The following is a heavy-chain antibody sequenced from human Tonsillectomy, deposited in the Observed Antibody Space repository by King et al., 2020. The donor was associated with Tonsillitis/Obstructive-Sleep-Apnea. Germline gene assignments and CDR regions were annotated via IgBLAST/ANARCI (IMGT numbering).Heavy chain of an antibody. V-gene: IGHV1-2*06. CDR1: GYTFTGYY. D-gene: IGHD6-19*01. Sequence: QLVQSGAEVKKPGASVKVSCKASGYTFTGYYMHWVRQAPGQGLEWMGRINPNSGGPNYAQKFQGRVTMTRDTSISTAYMELRRLSSYDTAVYYCARGTLEYSSGWYSDYWGQGTLVTVSS. J-gene: IGHJ4*02. CDR2: INPNSGGP. CDR3: ARGTLEYSSGWYSDY.